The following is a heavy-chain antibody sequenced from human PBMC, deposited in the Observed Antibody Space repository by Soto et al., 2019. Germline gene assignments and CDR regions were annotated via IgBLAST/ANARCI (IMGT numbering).Heavy chain of an antibody. CDR2: INAGNGNT. D-gene: IGHD3-3*01. J-gene: IGHJ5*02. V-gene: IGHV1-3*01. CDR3: ARDPTRLQFLEWLPVAFDP. Sequence: GASVKVSCKASGYTFTNYNIHWVRQAPGQRPEWMGWINAGNGNTKYSQKFQGRFAITRDTSATTVYMQLSSLNSEDTAVYYCARDPTRLQFLEWLPVAFDPWGQGTLVTVSS. CDR1: GYTFTNYN.